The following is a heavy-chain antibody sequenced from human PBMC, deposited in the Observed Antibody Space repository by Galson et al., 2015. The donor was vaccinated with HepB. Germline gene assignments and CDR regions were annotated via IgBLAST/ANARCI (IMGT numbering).Heavy chain of an antibody. J-gene: IGHJ4*02. CDR1: GFTFSSYA. D-gene: IGHD3-22*01. Sequence: SLRLSCAASGFTFSSYAMHWVRQAPGKGLEWVAVISYDGSNKYYADSVKGRFTISRDNSKNTLYLQMNSLRAEDTAVYYCARASEYYYDSSGYYPGYFDYWGQGTLVTVSS. CDR2: ISYDGSNK. V-gene: IGHV3-30-3*01. CDR3: ARASEYYYDSSGYYPGYFDY.